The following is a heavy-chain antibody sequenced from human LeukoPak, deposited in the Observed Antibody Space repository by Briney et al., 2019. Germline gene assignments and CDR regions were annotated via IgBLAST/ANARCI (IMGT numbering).Heavy chain of an antibody. V-gene: IGHV3-30*04. CDR1: GFTFSSYA. D-gene: IGHD1-7*01. CDR2: ISYDGSNK. CDR3: ARDHGRLELELYY. Sequence: GRSLRLSCAASGFTFSSYAMHWVRQAPGKGLEWVAVISYDGSNKYYADSVKGRFTISRDNSKNTLYLQMNSLRAEDTAVYYCARDHGRLELELYYWGQGTLVTVSS. J-gene: IGHJ4*02.